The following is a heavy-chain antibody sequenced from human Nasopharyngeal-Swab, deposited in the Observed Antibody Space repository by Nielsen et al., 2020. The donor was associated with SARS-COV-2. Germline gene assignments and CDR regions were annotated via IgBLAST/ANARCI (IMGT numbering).Heavy chain of an antibody. CDR1: GFIFSNYW. V-gene: IGHV3-21*01. Sequence: GESLKISCAASGFIFSNYWMSWVRQAPGKGLEWVSSISSSSSYIYYTDSVKGRFTISRDNAKNSLYLQMNSLRAEDTAVYYCARDSELAYSSGWYGMDVWGQGTTVTVSS. D-gene: IGHD6-19*01. J-gene: IGHJ6*02. CDR3: ARDSELAYSSGWYGMDV. CDR2: ISSSSSYI.